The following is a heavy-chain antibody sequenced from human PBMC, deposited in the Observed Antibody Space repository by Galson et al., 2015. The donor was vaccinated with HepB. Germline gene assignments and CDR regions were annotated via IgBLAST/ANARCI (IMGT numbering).Heavy chain of an antibody. CDR3: ARVNGDYYAMDV. D-gene: IGHD7-27*01. Sequence: SVKVSCKASGYTFTGYYMQWVRQAPGQGLEWMGWINPNSGGTNYAQKFQGRVTMTRDTSISTAYMELSRLRFDDTAMYYCARVNGDYYAMDVWGQGTTVTVSS. CDR1: GYTFTGYY. J-gene: IGHJ6*02. V-gene: IGHV1-2*02. CDR2: INPNSGGT.